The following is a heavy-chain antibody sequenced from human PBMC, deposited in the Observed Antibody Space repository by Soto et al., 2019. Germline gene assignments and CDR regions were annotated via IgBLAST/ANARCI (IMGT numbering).Heavy chain of an antibody. V-gene: IGHV4-59*01. CDR3: ARGGYYYGSGSPTTFDY. CDR2: IYYSGST. Sequence: SETLSLTCTVSGGSISNYYWSWIRQPPGKGLEWIGYIYYSGSTNYNPSLKSRVTISVDTSKNQFSLKLSSVTAADTAVYYCARGGYYYGSGSPTTFDYWGRGTLVTVSS. CDR1: GGSISNYY. D-gene: IGHD3-10*01. J-gene: IGHJ4*02.